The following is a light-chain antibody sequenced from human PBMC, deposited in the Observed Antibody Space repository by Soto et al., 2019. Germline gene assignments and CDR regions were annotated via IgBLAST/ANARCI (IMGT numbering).Light chain of an antibody. CDR1: QSVSSSN. CDR3: QQYGTSPTYT. J-gene: IGKJ2*01. V-gene: IGKV3-20*01. CDR2: AAS. Sequence: EIVLTQSPVTLSLSPGERATLSCRASQSVSSSNLAWYQQKPGQAPRLLIYAASSRTTGIPDTFSGSGSGAYISRTVNRLEPDVFAVQSCQQYGTSPTYTSGQGTKVDVK.